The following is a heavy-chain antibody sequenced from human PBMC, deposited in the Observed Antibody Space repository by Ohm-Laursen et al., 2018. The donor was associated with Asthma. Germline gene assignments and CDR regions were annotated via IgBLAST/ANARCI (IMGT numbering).Heavy chain of an antibody. D-gene: IGHD4-11*01. V-gene: IGHV3-33*01. J-gene: IGHJ4*02. CDR1: GFRFSSYG. CDR2: IWNDGSYK. Sequence: SLRLSCAASGFRFSSYGFHWVRQAPGKGLKWVAVIWNDGSYKYYADSVKGRFTISRDNANNTLYLQMDSLRAEDTAVYYCARVGYSNYGIDYWGQGTLVTVSS. CDR3: ARVGYSNYGIDY.